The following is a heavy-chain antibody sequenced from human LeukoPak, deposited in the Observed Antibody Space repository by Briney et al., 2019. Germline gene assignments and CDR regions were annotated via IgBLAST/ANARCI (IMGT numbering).Heavy chain of an antibody. CDR1: GYTFRSYA. V-gene: IGHV1-18*01. D-gene: IGHD2-2*01. CDR3: ARVECSSTTCYDDY. J-gene: IGHJ4*02. CDR2: INVYNGYT. Sequence: GASVKVSCKTSGYTFRSYAISWVRQAPGQGLERMGWINVYNGYTNYARNFQGRVTMTTDTSTSTAYMEVRSLRSDDTAVYYCARVECSSTTCYDDYWGQGTLVIVPS.